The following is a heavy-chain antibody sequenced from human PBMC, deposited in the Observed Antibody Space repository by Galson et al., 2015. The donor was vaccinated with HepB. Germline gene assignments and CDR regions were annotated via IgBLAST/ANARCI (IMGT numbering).Heavy chain of an antibody. Sequence: SLRLSCAASNFVFSNSWMNWVRQAPGKGLEWVGRIKSKTYGETVDYAAAVKGRFTISRDDSKNTLYLQMSSLETEDTAVYYCTTDVHEWGQGTLVTVSA. CDR2: IKSKTYGETV. CDR3: TTDVHE. J-gene: IGHJ4*02. CDR1: NFVFSNSW. D-gene: IGHD3-10*02. V-gene: IGHV3-15*07.